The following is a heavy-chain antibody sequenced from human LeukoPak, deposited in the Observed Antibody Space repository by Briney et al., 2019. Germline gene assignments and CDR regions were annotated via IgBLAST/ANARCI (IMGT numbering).Heavy chain of an antibody. CDR3: ARDRGSFLNWFDP. CDR2: ISSDGSHK. CDR1: GFTFSNFG. Sequence: GGSLRLSCAASGFTFSNFGMHWVRQAPGKGLEWVALISSDGSHKYYADSVKGRFSISRDNSKNTLYLQMNSLRAEDTAVYYCARDRGSFLNWFDPWGQGSLVTVSS. J-gene: IGHJ5*02. V-gene: IGHV3-30*03.